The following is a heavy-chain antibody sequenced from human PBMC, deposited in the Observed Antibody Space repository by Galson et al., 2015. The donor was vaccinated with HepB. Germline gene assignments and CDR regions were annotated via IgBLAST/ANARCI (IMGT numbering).Heavy chain of an antibody. V-gene: IGHV1-45*02. CDR2: ITPFNGNT. D-gene: IGHD3-10*01. Sequence: SVKVSCKASGYTFTYRYLHWVRQAPGQALEWMGWITPFNGNTNYAQKFQDRVTITRDRSMSTAYMELSSLRSEDTAMYYCASGRGSGSSHYGMDVWGQGTTVTVSS. CDR1: GYTFTYRY. CDR3: ASGRGSGSSHYGMDV. J-gene: IGHJ6*02.